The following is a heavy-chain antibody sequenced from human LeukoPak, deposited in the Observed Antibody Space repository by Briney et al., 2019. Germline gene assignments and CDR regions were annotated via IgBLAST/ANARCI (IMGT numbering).Heavy chain of an antibody. CDR1: GYIFTDYY. D-gene: IGHD2-2*01. V-gene: IGHV1-2*06. CDR2: INPNSGGT. Sequence: GASVKVSCKASGYIFTDYYIHWVRQAPGQGHEWMGRINPNSGGTNFAQKFQARVTMTSDTSISTAYMEVSGLESDDTAVYYCARARYCYTTSCPLDYWGRGTLVTVSS. CDR3: ARARYCYTTSCPLDY. J-gene: IGHJ4*02.